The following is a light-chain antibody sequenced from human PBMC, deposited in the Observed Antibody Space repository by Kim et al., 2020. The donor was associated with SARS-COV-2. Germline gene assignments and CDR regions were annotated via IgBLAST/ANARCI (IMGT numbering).Light chain of an antibody. CDR2: AAS. CDR1: QGISIY. Sequence: DIQMTQSPSAMSASVGDRVTITCRASQGISIYLAWFQQKPGKDPKRLIYAASSLQSGVPSRFSGSGSGTEFTLTISSLQPEDFATYYCLQHSTYPCTFGQGTKLEI. V-gene: IGKV1-17*03. J-gene: IGKJ2*02. CDR3: LQHSTYPCT.